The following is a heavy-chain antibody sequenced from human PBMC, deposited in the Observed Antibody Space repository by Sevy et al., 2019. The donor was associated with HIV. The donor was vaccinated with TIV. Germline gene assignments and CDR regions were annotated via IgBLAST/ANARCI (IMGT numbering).Heavy chain of an antibody. V-gene: IGHV3-11*01. CDR1: GFIFSDYY. J-gene: IGHJ4*02. D-gene: IGHD3-10*01. CDR2: ISGSGNTI. CDR3: ARAGGRSALRY. Sequence: GGSLRRSCAASGFIFSDYYISWIRQAPGKGLGWVSYISGSGNTIYYTDSVKGRFTISRDKPKDSLYLQMNSLRAEDTAVYYCARAGGRSALRYWGKGSLVTVSS.